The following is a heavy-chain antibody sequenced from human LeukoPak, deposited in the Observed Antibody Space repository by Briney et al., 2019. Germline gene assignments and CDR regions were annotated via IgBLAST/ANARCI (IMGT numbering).Heavy chain of an antibody. CDR2: IYYSGST. J-gene: IGHJ6*03. V-gene: IGHV4-59*11. D-gene: IGHD5-12*01. Sequence: PSETLSLTCTVSGGSISSHYWSWIRQPPGKGLEWIGYIYYSGSTNYNPPLKSRVTISVDTSKNQFSLKLSSVTAADTAVYYCARGLSRGYSGYEPSYYYYYYMDVWGKGTTVTVSS. CDR1: GGSISSHY. CDR3: ARGLSRGYSGYEPSYYYYYYMDV.